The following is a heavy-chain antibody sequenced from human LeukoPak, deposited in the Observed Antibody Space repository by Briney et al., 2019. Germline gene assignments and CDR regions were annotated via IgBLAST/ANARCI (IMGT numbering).Heavy chain of an antibody. V-gene: IGHV1-18*01. CDR3: ARGDVLLWFGELLSLYY. D-gene: IGHD3-10*01. CDR1: GYTFTSYG. Sequence: GASVKVSCKASGYTFTSYGISWVRQAPGQGLEWMGWISAYNGNTNYAQKLQGRVTMTTDTSTSTAYMELRSLRSDDTAVYYCARGDVLLWFGELLSLYYWGQGTLVTVSS. CDR2: ISAYNGNT. J-gene: IGHJ4*02.